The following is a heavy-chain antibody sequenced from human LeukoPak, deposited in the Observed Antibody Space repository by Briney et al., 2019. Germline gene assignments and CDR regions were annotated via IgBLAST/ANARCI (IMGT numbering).Heavy chain of an antibody. J-gene: IGHJ4*02. D-gene: IGHD5-18*01. V-gene: IGHV4-34*01. CDR3: ARNDDSGYSYAIDY. Sequence: PSETLSLTCAVYGGSFSGYYWSWIRQPPGKGLEWIGEINHSGSTNYNPSLKSRVTISVDTSKNQFSLKLSSVTAADTAVYYCARNDDSGYSYAIDYWGQGTLVTVSS. CDR2: INHSGST. CDR1: GGSFSGYY.